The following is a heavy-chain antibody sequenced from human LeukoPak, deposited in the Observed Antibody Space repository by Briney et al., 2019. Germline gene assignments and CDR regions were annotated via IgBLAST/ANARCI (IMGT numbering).Heavy chain of an antibody. V-gene: IGHV1-58*02. Sequence: SVKVSCKASGFSFSSSSMQWVRQARGQRLEWIGWLAVGSANTNYAQKFQGRVTITRDMSTSTAYMELSSLGSEDTALYYCAAVFGSGYYYYFDYWGQGSLVTVSS. CDR2: LAVGSANT. CDR1: GFSFSSSS. CDR3: AAVFGSGYYYYFDY. D-gene: IGHD3-22*01. J-gene: IGHJ4*02.